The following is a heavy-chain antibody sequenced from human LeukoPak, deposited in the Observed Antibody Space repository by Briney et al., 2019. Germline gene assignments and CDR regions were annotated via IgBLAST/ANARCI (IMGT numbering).Heavy chain of an antibody. CDR3: ARIKDFVVVKAATRMYYFDS. D-gene: IGHD2-15*01. CDR1: GGSISSNNYS. CDR2: IYYSGNT. Sequence: SETLSLTCTVSGGSISSNNYSWGWVRQPPGKGLEWIGSIYYSGNTYYNPSLKSRVTISVDTSKNQFSLKLTSVTAADTAVYYCARIKDFVVVKAATRMYYFDSWGKGTRVTVSS. V-gene: IGHV4-39*07. J-gene: IGHJ4*02.